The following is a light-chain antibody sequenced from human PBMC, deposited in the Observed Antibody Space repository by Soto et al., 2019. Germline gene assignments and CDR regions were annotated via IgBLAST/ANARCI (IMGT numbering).Light chain of an antibody. CDR2: GAS. Sequence: DIVLTQSPGTLSLPPGERAILSCSASQSVSSSHLAWYQQKPGQAPRLLIYGASSRATGIQDRFSGSGSGTDFTRTISILEPEDFAVYYCQQYGTSPPALTFGGGTKVEIK. CDR1: QSVSSSH. J-gene: IGKJ4*01. CDR3: QQYGTSPPALT. V-gene: IGKV3-20*01.